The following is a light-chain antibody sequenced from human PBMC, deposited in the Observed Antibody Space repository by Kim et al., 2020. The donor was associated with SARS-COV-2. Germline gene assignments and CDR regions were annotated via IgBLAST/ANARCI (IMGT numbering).Light chain of an antibody. V-gene: IGKV1-5*01. CDR3: QQYDSYSYG. J-gene: IGKJ2*03. Sequence: SASVGDRVTITCRASQSISSWLAWYQQRPGKAPRLLIYDASKLESGVPSRFSGSGSGTEFTLTISSLQPDDLATYYCQQYDSYSYGFGQGTKVEI. CDR1: QSISSW. CDR2: DAS.